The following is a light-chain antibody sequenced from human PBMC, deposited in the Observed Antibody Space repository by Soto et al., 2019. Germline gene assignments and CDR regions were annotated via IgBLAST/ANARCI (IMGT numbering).Light chain of an antibody. J-gene: IGKJ1*01. Sequence: EIVLTQSPGTLSLSPGERATLSCRASQSVSSSYLAWYQQKPGQAPRLLSYGASSRATGIPDRFTGSGSGTDFTLTISSRGPEAVAVYYRQQYGSSQWTFVQGTKVEI. V-gene: IGKV3-20*01. CDR1: QSVSSSY. CDR3: QQYGSSQWT. CDR2: GAS.